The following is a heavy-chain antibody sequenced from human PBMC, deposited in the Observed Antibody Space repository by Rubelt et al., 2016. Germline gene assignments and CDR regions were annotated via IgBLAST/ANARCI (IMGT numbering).Heavy chain of an antibody. CDR3: ARGGRYYDSSGYYY. Sequence: GKRLEWVSYISSSSRTIYYADSVKGRFTISRDNAKNSLYLQMNSLRAEDTAVYYCARGGRYYDSSGYYYWGQGTLITVSS. J-gene: IGHJ4*02. CDR2: ISSSSRTI. V-gene: IGHV3-48*01. D-gene: IGHD3-22*01.